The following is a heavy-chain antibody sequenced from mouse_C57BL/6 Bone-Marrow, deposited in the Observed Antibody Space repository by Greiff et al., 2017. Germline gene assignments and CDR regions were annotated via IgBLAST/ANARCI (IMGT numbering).Heavy chain of an antibody. Sequence: QVQLQQPGAELVMPGASVKLSCKASGYTFTSYWMHWVKQRPGQGLEWIGEIDPSDSYTNYNQKFKGKSTLTVDKSSSTAYMQLSSLTSEDSAVYYCARVITTVVALDYWGQGTTLTVSS. CDR3: ARVITTVVALDY. CDR1: GYTFTSYW. D-gene: IGHD1-1*01. J-gene: IGHJ2*01. V-gene: IGHV1-69*01. CDR2: IDPSDSYT.